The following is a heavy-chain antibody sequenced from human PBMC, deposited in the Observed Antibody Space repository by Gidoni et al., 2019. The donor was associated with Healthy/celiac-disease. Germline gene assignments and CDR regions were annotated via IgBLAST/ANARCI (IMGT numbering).Heavy chain of an antibody. V-gene: IGHV4-34*01. J-gene: IGHJ4*02. CDR3: ARGRAEFSYGSGTCLDY. CDR1: GGSFSGSY. D-gene: IGHD3-10*01. CDR2: INHSGST. Sequence: QVQLQQWGAGLLKPSETLSLTCAVYGGSFSGSYWSWIRQPPGKGLEWIGEINHSGSTNYNPSLKSRVTISVDTSKNQFSLKLSSVTAADTAVYYCARGRAEFSYGSGTCLDYWGQGTLVTVSS.